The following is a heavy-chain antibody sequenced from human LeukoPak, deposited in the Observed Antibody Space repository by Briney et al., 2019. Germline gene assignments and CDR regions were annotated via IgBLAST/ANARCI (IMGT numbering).Heavy chain of an antibody. V-gene: IGHV3-23*01. J-gene: IGHJ4*02. CDR3: AKYYSTSGSSGGRVFDY. CDR1: GFAFSSYP. CDR2: TGSSNGDT. Sequence: GVSLRLSCAASGFAFSSYPMTWVRQAPGKGLEWVSTTGSSNGDTHYADSVKGRFTISRDNSKNTLFLQMNSLRAEDTAVYYCAKYYSTSGSSGGRVFDYWGQGTLVTVSS. D-gene: IGHD3-10*01.